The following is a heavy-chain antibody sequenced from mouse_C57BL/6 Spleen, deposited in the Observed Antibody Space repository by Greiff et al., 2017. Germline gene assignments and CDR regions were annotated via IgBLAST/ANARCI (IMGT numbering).Heavy chain of an antibody. J-gene: IGHJ2*01. V-gene: IGHV1-82*01. CDR2: IYPGDGDT. Sequence: QVQLQQSGPELVKPGASVKISCKASGYAFSSSWMNWVKQRPGKGLEWIGRIYPGDGDTNYNGKFKGKATLTADKSSSTAYMQLSSLTSEDSAVYFCARANWDGYFDYWGQGTTLTVSS. CDR1: GYAFSSSW. D-gene: IGHD4-1*01. CDR3: ARANWDGYFDY.